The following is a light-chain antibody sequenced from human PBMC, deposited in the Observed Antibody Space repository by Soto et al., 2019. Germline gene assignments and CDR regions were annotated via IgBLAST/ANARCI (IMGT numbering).Light chain of an antibody. CDR3: QQYGTSPPFT. J-gene: IGKJ2*01. V-gene: IGKV3-20*01. Sequence: EIVLTQSPGTLSLSPGERATLSCRASQSVSSTYLAWYQQKPGQAPRVLVYGASNRATGIPDRFSGSGSGTDFTLTISRREPEDFAVYFCQQYGTSPPFTFGQGTK. CDR2: GAS. CDR1: QSVSSTY.